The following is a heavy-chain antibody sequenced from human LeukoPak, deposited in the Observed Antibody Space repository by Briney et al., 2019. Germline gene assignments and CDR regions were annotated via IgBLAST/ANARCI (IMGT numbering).Heavy chain of an antibody. CDR1: GFTFSTYS. J-gene: IGHJ4*02. CDR3: ARSTSSEYDIYHFDY. Sequence: GGSLSLSCAASGFTFSTYSMKWVRQAPGKGLEWVSSISSSSSYIYYADSVKGRFTISRDNSKNTLYLQMNSLRAEDTAVYYCARSTSSEYDIYHFDYWGQGTLVTVSS. CDR2: ISSSSSYI. V-gene: IGHV3-21*01. D-gene: IGHD3-9*01.